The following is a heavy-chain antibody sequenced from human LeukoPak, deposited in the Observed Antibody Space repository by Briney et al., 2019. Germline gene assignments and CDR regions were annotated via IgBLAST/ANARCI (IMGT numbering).Heavy chain of an antibody. Sequence: PGGSLRLSCAASGFPFSSYAMSWVRQAPGKGLEWVSAISWSGGSTYYADSVKGRFTISRDNSKSTLYLQMNSLRAEDTAVYYCAKDRRYSYGPTDGWGQGTLVTVSS. J-gene: IGHJ4*02. CDR2: ISWSGGST. CDR1: GFPFSSYA. CDR3: AKDRRYSYGPTDG. V-gene: IGHV3-23*01. D-gene: IGHD5-18*01.